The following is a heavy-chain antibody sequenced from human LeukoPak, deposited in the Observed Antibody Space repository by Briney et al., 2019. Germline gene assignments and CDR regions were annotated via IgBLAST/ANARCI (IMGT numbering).Heavy chain of an antibody. CDR1: GYTLTELS. CDR2: FDPEDGET. J-gene: IGHJ4*02. CDR3: ATAGTYCGGDCYSLPFDY. Sequence: ASVKVSCKVSGYTLTELSMHWVRQAPGKGFEWTGGFDPEDGETIYAQKFQGRVTMTEDTSTDTAYMELSSLRSEDTAVYYCATAGTYCGGDCYSLPFDYWGQGTLVTVSS. D-gene: IGHD2-21*02. V-gene: IGHV1-24*01.